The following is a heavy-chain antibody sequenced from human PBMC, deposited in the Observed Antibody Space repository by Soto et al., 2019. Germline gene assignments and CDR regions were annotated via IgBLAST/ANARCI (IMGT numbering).Heavy chain of an antibody. CDR1: GGSISSYY. CDR2: IYYSGST. J-gene: IGHJ6*02. D-gene: IGHD6-19*01. V-gene: IGHV4-59*08. Sequence: QVQLQESGPGLVKPSETLSLTCTVSGGSISSYYWSWIRQPPGKGLEWIGYIYYSGSTYYNPSLKSRVTISVDTSKNQFSLKLSSVTAADTAVYYCARARGWPDFGMDVWGQGTTVTVSS. CDR3: ARARGWPDFGMDV.